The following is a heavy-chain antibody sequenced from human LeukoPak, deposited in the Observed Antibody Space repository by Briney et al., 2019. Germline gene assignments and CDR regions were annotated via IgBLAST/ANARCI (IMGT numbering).Heavy chain of an antibody. V-gene: IGHV4-34*01. CDR3: ARATGVKVPPAY. CDR1: GFTVSSNY. D-gene: IGHD3-10*01. J-gene: IGHJ4*02. CDR2: IDHGGRN. Sequence: GSLRLSCAASGFTVSSNYMSWVRQPPGKGLEWIGEIDHGGRNNYSPSLKSRLSISVDRSKNQFSLKLSSVTAADTAVYYCARATGVKVPPAYWGQGTLVTVSS.